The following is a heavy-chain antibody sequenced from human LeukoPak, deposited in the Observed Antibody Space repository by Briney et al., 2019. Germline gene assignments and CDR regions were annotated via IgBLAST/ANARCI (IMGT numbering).Heavy chain of an antibody. CDR3: STGADPYKLGNI. CDR2: ISQGEGT. D-gene: IGHD1/OR15-1a*01. V-gene: IGHV4-34*01. CDR1: GASLSDYSY. J-gene: IGHJ4*02. Sequence: AETLSLTCAVSGASLSDYSYWTWVRQPPGKGLEWIGEISQGEGTNYNPSLKSRVIISLDTPKNQFSLRLNSVTAADGAIYYCSTGADPYKLGNIWGQGTLVTVSS.